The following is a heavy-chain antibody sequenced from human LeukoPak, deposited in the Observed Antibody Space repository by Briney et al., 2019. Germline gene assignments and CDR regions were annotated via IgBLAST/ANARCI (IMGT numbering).Heavy chain of an antibody. CDR2: INHSGST. CDR3: ARATYYYDSSESSDYYFDY. CDR1: SGSFSGYY. D-gene: IGHD3-22*01. V-gene: IGHV4-34*01. J-gene: IGHJ4*02. Sequence: SETLSLTSAVYSGSFSGYYWSWIRQPPGKGLEWIGEINHSGSTNYNPSLKSRVTISVDTSKNQFSLKLSSVTAADTAVYYCARATYYYDSSESSDYYFDYWGQGTLVTVSS.